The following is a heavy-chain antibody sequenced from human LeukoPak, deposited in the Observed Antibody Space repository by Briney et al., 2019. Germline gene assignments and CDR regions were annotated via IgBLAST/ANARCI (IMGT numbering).Heavy chain of an antibody. CDR2: IKEDGSEK. D-gene: IGHD3-3*01. CDR3: ARDRNDFWSGFFDY. Sequence: GGSLRLSCAASGLTFSYYCMSWVRQAPGKGLEWVANIKEDGSEKYYVDSVKGRFTISRDNAKNSLYLQMNSLRAEDTAVYYCARDRNDFWSGFFDYWGQGILVTVSS. J-gene: IGHJ4*02. V-gene: IGHV3-7*01. CDR1: GLTFSYYC.